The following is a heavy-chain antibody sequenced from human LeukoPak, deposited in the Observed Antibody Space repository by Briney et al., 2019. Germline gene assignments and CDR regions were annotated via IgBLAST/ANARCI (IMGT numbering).Heavy chain of an antibody. CDR1: GFTVSSNY. D-gene: IGHD3-22*01. V-gene: IGHV3-53*01. J-gene: IGHJ4*02. CDR3: ARIDDSSGYEYDY. Sequence: GGSLRLSCAASGFTVSSNYMSWVRQAPGKGLEWVSVIYSGGSTYYADSVKGRFTISRDNSKSTLYLQMNSLRAEDTAVYYCARIDDSSGYEYDYWGQGTLVTVSS. CDR2: IYSGGST.